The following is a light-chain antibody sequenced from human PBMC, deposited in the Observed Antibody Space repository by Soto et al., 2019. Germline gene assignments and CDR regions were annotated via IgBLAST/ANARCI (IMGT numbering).Light chain of an antibody. CDR2: GAS. Sequence: IVLTQSPGTLSLSPGERATLSCRASQSVSSSFLAWYQQKPGQAPRLLIYGASNRATGFPDRFSGSGSGTDFILTISRLEPEDFAVYYCQQYVTSPRAFGQGTKVAIE. J-gene: IGKJ1*01. V-gene: IGKV3-20*01. CDR3: QQYVTSPRA. CDR1: QSVSSSF.